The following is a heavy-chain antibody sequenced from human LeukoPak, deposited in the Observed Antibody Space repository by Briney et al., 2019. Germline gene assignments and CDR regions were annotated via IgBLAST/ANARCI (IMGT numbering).Heavy chain of an antibody. CDR3: ARDSSGWYLSPYYYYYMDV. Sequence: GASVKVSCKASGGTFSSYAISWVRQAPGQGLEWMGGIIPIFGTANYAQKLQGRVTMTTDTSTSTAYMELRSLRSDDTAVYYCARDSSGWYLSPYYYYYMDVWGKGTTVTISS. CDR1: GGTFSSYA. J-gene: IGHJ6*03. CDR2: IIPIFGTA. D-gene: IGHD6-19*01. V-gene: IGHV1-69*05.